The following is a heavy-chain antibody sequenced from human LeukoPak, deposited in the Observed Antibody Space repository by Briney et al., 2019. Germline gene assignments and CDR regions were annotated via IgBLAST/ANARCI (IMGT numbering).Heavy chain of an antibody. V-gene: IGHV4-31*03. CDR2: IYYSGST. CDR3: ARENHYYDSSVIDY. CDR1: GGSISSGGYY. J-gene: IGHJ4*02. Sequence: SQTLSLTCTVSGGSISSGGYYWSWIRRHPGKGLEWIGYIYYSGSTYYNPSLKSRVTISVDTSKNQFSLKLSSVTAADTAVYYCARENHYYDSSVIDYWGQGTLVTVSS. D-gene: IGHD3-22*01.